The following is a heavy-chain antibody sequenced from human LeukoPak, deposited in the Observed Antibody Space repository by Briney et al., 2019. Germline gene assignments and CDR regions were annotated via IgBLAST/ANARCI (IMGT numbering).Heavy chain of an antibody. CDR1: GGTFSSYA. V-gene: IGHV1-69*04. J-gene: IGHJ4*02. CDR3: ARDEGSGYTDY. Sequence: SVKVSCKASGGTFSSYAISWVRQAPGQGLEWMGRIIPVFGKANYAQKFQGRVTITADKSTSTAYMELSSLRSEDTAVYYCARDEGSGYTDYWGQGTLVTDSS. CDR2: IIPVFGKA. D-gene: IGHD5-12*01.